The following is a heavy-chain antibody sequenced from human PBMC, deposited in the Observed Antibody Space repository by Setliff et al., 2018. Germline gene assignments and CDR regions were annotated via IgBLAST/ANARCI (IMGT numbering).Heavy chain of an antibody. J-gene: IGHJ4*02. CDR3: ARAPRYFDSTGSYFDF. D-gene: IGHD3-22*01. V-gene: IGHV4-39*07. CDR1: GASISGNSYY. Sequence: ASETLSLTCTVSGASISGNSYYWAWIRQPPGKGLEWIVSTYYGGSTYYNPSLKSRVTMSVDTSKSQFSLKLTSVTAADTAVYYCARAPRYFDSTGSYFDFWGQGTLVTVSS. CDR2: TYYGGST.